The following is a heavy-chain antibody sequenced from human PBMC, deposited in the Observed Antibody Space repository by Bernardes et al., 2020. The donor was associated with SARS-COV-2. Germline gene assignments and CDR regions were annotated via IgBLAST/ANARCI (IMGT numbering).Heavy chain of an antibody. CDR1: GFAFNTYD. Sequence: SLRLSCAASGFAFNTYDMTWVRQAPGKGLEWVANIRRDGSQTYYMDSVKGRFTTSRDNANNSLYLLMNSLRAEDTATYYCARDRDANTWHDYWGPGTLVTVSS. J-gene: IGHJ4*02. CDR3: ARDRDANTWHDY. V-gene: IGHV3-7*03. CDR2: IRRDGSQT. D-gene: IGHD2-2*01.